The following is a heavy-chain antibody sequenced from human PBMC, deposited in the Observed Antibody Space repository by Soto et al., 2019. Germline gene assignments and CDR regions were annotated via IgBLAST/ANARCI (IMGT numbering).Heavy chain of an antibody. CDR2: IYYSGST. CDR3: ARVGYDILTGYYRGYYFDY. J-gene: IGHJ4*02. V-gene: IGHV4-30-4*01. Sequence: QVQLQESGPGLVKPSQTLSLTCTVSGGSISSGDYYWSWIRQPPGKGLEWIGYIYYSGSTYYNPSLKIRVTISVDTSKNQFSLKLSSVTAADTAVYYCARVGYDILTGYYRGYYFDYWGQGTLVTVSS. CDR1: GGSISSGDYY. D-gene: IGHD3-9*01.